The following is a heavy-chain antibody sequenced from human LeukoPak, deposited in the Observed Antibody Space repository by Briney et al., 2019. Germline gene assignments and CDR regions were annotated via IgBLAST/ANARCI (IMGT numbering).Heavy chain of an antibody. CDR2: INRNGST. J-gene: IGHJ4*02. Sequence: PSETLSLTCAVDGGSFSNYYWSWIRQPPGKGLEWIGEINRNGSTNYNPSLKSRVTISVDTSKNQFSLRLSSVTAADAAVYYCVRDRELNYWGQGTLVTVSS. V-gene: IGHV4-34*01. CDR3: VRDRELNY. D-gene: IGHD1-26*01. CDR1: GGSFSNYY.